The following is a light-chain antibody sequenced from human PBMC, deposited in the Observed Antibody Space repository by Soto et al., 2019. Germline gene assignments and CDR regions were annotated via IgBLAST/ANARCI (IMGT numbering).Light chain of an antibody. CDR3: QSYDSSLSGIYV. Sequence: QSVLTQPPSVSWAPGQRVTISCTGSSSNIGAGYDVHWYQQLPGTAPKLLIYGNSNRPSGVPDRFSGSKSGTSASLAITGLQAEDQADYYCQSYDSSLSGIYVLGHGTKVT. CDR2: GNS. J-gene: IGLJ1*01. V-gene: IGLV1-40*01. CDR1: SSNIGAGYD.